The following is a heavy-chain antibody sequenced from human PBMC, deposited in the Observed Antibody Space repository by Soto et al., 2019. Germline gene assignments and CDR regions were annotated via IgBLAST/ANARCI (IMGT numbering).Heavy chain of an antibody. CDR1: GRSFSSSSHY. V-gene: IGHV4-39*01. D-gene: IGHD2-8*01. J-gene: IGHJ4*01. Sequence: PSETLSLTCTVSGRSFSSSSHYWVWIRQPPGTGLEWVGSIYYDGRTYYNASLKSRVTISVDTSKNQFSLKVNSVTVADTAVYYCARRSHTNWPAYWGHGTQVTVSS. CDR2: IYYDGRT. CDR3: ARRSHTNWPAY.